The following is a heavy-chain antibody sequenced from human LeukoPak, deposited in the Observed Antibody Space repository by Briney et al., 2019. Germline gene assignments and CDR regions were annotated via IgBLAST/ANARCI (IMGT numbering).Heavy chain of an antibody. CDR3: AITMVRGEFDP. Sequence: GRSLRLSCAASGFTFDDYAMHWVRQAPGKGLEWVSGIRWNSGSIGYADSVKGRFTISRDNAKNSLYLQMNSLSAEDTALYCCAITMVRGEFDPWGQGSLVTVSS. D-gene: IGHD3-10*01. CDR1: GFTFDDYA. J-gene: IGHJ5*02. CDR2: IRWNSGSI. V-gene: IGHV3-9*01.